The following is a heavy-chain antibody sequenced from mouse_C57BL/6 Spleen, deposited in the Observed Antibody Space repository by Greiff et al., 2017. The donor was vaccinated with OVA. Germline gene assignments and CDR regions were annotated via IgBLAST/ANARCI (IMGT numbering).Heavy chain of an antibody. Sequence: EVKLVESGGGLVQPGGSMKLSCVASGFTFSNYWMNWVRQSPEKGLEWVAQIRLKSDNYATHYAESVKGRFTISRDDSKSSVYLQMNNLRAEDTGIYYCTDLRGNYFDYWGQGTTLTVSS. CDR1: GFTFSNYW. V-gene: IGHV6-3*01. J-gene: IGHJ2*01. D-gene: IGHD2-4*01. CDR2: IRLKSDNYAT. CDR3: TDLRGNYFDY.